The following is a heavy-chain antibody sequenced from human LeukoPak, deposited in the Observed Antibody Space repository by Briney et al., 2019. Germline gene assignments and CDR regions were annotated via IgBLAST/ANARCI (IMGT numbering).Heavy chain of an antibody. CDR1: GFTVSATY. Sequence: GGSLRLSCAASGFTVSATYMNWVRQAPGKGLEWVSIIYTGGNTYYADSVKGRFTISRDISKNTLYLQMNSLRAEDTAVYYCARGTVTAPDYWGQGTLDTVSS. CDR3: ARGTVTAPDY. D-gene: IGHD4-17*01. V-gene: IGHV3-53*01. J-gene: IGHJ4*02. CDR2: IYTGGNT.